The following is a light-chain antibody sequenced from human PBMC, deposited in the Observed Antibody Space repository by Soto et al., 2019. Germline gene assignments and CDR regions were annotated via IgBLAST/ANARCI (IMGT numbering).Light chain of an antibody. Sequence: DIQMTQSPSTLSASVGDRVTISCRASQTISDWLAWYQQKPGEAPKTLIYKATSLESGVPLRFSGSGSGTEFTLTISSLQPDDFATYYCQQYSSYPWTFAQGTKVEI. V-gene: IGKV1-5*03. J-gene: IGKJ1*01. CDR3: QQYSSYPWT. CDR2: KAT. CDR1: QTISDW.